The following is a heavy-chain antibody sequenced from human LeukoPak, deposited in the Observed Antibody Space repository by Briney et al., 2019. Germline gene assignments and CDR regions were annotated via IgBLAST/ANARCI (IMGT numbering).Heavy chain of an antibody. J-gene: IGHJ5*02. CDR2: IRYDGSNK. CDR3: ARDLGQYYDTSDNWFDP. V-gene: IGHV3-30*02. Sequence: GGSLRLSCAASGFTFSSYGMHWVRQAPGKGLEWVAFIRYDGSNKYYVDSVKGRFTISRDNSKNTLYLQMNSLRAEDTAVYYCARDLGQYYDTSDNWFDPWGQGTLVTVSS. CDR1: GFTFSSYG. D-gene: IGHD3-22*01.